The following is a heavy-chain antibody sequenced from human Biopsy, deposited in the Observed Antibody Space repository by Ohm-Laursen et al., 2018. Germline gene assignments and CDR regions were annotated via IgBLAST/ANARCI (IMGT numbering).Heavy chain of an antibody. Sequence: VKISCKAPGGTFSNYGVNWVRQAPGQGLEWLGGNIPILGTGNYAQKFQDRATVAADTSKSTATMELRSLRSDDTAVYYCATKLTGYFHHWGQGTLVIVSS. D-gene: IGHD3-9*01. CDR1: GGTFSNYG. CDR2: NIPILGTG. V-gene: IGHV1-69*13. J-gene: IGHJ1*01. CDR3: ATKLTGYFHH.